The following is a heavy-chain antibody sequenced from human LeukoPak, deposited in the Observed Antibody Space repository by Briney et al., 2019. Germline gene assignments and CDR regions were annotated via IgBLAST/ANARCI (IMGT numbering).Heavy chain of an antibody. Sequence: GGSLRLSCAASGFTFSNYAMSWVRQAPGKGLEWVSAITGSADSTYYADSVKGRFTISRDNSKNTLYLQVNSLRAEDTAVYYCASSSRTFDFWGQGTLVTVSS. V-gene: IGHV3-23*01. D-gene: IGHD1-26*01. CDR1: GFTFSNYA. CDR3: ASSSRTFDF. J-gene: IGHJ4*02. CDR2: ITGSADST.